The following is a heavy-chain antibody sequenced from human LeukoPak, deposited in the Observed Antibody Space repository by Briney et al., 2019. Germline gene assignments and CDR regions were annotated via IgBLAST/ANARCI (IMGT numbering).Heavy chain of an antibody. D-gene: IGHD3-10*01. V-gene: IGHV4-34*01. CDR3: ARLGFGELFSYYYMDV. Sequence: SETLSLTCAVYGGSFSGYYWSWIRQPPGKGLEWIGEINHSGSTNYNPSLKSRVTISVDTSKNQFSLKLSSVTAADTAVYYCARLGFGELFSYYYMDVWGKGTTVTISS. CDR1: GGSFSGYY. CDR2: INHSGST. J-gene: IGHJ6*03.